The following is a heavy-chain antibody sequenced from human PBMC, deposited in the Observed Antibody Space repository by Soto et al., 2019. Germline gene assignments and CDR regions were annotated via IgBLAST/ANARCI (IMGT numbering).Heavy chain of an antibody. CDR1: GFTFSSYG. CDR2: ISYDGSNK. V-gene: IGHV3-30*18. J-gene: IGHJ4*02. Sequence: QVQLVESGGGVVQPGRSLRLSCAASGFTFSSYGMHWVRQAPGKGLEWVAVISYDGSNKYYADSVKGRFTITRDNSKNTLYLQMNSLRNEDTAVYYCAKEGYYDSSGYHDYWGQGTLVNVSS. CDR3: AKEGYYDSSGYHDY. D-gene: IGHD3-22*01.